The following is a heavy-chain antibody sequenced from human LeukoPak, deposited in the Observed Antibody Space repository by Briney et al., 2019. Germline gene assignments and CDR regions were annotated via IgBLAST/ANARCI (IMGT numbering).Heavy chain of an antibody. CDR2: ISSSSSYI. D-gene: IGHD2-2*01. J-gene: IGHJ4*02. Sequence: SGGSLRLSCAASGFTFSSYSMNWVRQAPWKGLEWVSSISSSSSYIYYADSVKGRFTISRDNAKNSLYLQMNSLRAEDTAVYYCAKVGSYCSSTSCSKGPYYFNYWGQGTLVTVSS. V-gene: IGHV3-21*04. CDR3: AKVGSYCSSTSCSKGPYYFNY. CDR1: GFTFSSYS.